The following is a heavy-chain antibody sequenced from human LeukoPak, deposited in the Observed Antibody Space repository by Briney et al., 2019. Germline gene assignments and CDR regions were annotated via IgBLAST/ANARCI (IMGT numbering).Heavy chain of an antibody. J-gene: IGHJ4*02. CDR2: IYYSGST. CDR1: GGSLSSYY. D-gene: IGHD6-19*01. CDR3: ARGTVAGTGIFDY. V-gene: IGHV4-59*01. Sequence: SESLSLTCTVSGGSLSSYYRSWIRQPPGEGLWWIGYIYYSGSTNYNPSLKSRVTISLDTSKNQFSLKLSSVTAADTAVYYCARGTVAGTGIFDYWGQGTLVTVSS.